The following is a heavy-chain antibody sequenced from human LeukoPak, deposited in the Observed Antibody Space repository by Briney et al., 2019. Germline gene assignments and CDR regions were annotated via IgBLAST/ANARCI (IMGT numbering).Heavy chain of an antibody. J-gene: IGHJ5*02. CDR2: ISAYNGNT. V-gene: IGHV1-18*04. CDR1: GFTVSSNY. CDR3: ARDDRFDP. Sequence: GGSLRLSCAASGFTVSSNYISWVRQAPGQGLEWMGWISAYNGNTNYAQKLQGRVTMTTDTSTSTAYMELRSLRSDDTAVYYCARDDRFDPWGQGTLVTVSS.